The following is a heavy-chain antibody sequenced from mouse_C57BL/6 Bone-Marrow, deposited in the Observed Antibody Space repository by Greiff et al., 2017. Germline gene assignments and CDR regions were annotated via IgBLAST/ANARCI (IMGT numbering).Heavy chain of an antibody. D-gene: IGHD2-10*01. CDR3: ASLLSRNFDV. CDR1: GYAFSSSW. CDR2: IYPGDGDT. Sequence: VQLQQSGPALVKPGASVKISCKASGYAFSSSWMNWVKQRPGKGLEWIGRIYPGDGDTNYNGKFKGKATLTADNSSSTAYMQLSSLTSEDSAVYFCASLLSRNFDVWGTGTTVTVSS. J-gene: IGHJ1*03. V-gene: IGHV1-82*01.